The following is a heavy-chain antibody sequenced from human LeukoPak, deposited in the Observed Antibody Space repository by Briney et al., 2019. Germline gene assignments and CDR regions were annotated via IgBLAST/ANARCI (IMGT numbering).Heavy chain of an antibody. V-gene: IGHV1-2*02. CDR2: INPNNGGT. CDR1: GYTFTAYY. D-gene: IGHD3-16*01. CDR3: TRGRGAAVAYWFDP. Sequence: ASVKVSCKASGYTFTAYYIHWARQVHGQGLEWMGWINPNNGGTNYAQSFQGRVTLTRDTSTTTVYMELSGLNSDDTAVYYCTRGRGAAVAYWFDPWGQGTQVIVSS. J-gene: IGHJ5*02.